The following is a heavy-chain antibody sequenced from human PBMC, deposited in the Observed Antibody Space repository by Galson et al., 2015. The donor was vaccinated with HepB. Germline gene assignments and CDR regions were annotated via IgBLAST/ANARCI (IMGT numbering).Heavy chain of an antibody. CDR3: ARPYCSGGSCYGFDY. D-gene: IGHD2-15*01. CDR1: GFTFSVYT. V-gene: IGHV3-48*04. Sequence: SLRLSCAASGFTFSVYTMNWVRQAPGKGLEWVSYISSSSSTIYYADSVKGRFTISRDNAKNSLYLQMNSLRAEDTAVYYCARPYCSGGSCYGFDYWGQGTLVTVSS. J-gene: IGHJ4*02. CDR2: ISSSSSTI.